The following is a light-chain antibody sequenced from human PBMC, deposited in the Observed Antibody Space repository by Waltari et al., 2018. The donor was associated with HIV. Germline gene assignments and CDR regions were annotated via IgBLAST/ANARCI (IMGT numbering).Light chain of an antibody. CDR1: SSNTGPYD. J-gene: IGLJ3*02. CDR2: GNN. V-gene: IGLV1-40*01. CDR3: QSYDSSLSGSV. Sequence: QSVLTQPPSVSGALGQRVTISCTGSSSNTGPYDVHWYPQLPGTAPKLLIYGNNNRPSGVPDRFSGSKSGTSASLAITGLQADDEADYFCQSYDSSLSGSVFGGGTKLTVL.